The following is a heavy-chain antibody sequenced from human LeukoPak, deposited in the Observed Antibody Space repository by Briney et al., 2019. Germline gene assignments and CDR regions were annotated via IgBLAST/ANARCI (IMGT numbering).Heavy chain of an antibody. CDR2: IHYSGIT. CDR1: GGSISSGAYY. V-gene: IGHV4-30-4*01. Sequence: PSETLSLTCTVSGGSISSGAYYWSWIRQPPGKGLEWIAYIHYSGITSYNTSLKSRVTISVDTSKNQFSLKLNSVTAADTAVYYCARNAARDCTSTACWPRWFDPWGQGTLVTVSS. J-gene: IGHJ5*02. CDR3: ARNAARDCTSTACWPRWFDP. D-gene: IGHD2-2*01.